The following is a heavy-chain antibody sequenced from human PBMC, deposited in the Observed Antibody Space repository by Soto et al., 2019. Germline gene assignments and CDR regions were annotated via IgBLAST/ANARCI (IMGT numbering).Heavy chain of an antibody. D-gene: IGHD5-18*01. V-gene: IGHV3-48*01. J-gene: IGHJ6*03. CDR1: GFTFSSYS. CDR3: ARVVKLWLAPYMDV. CDR2: ISSSSSTI. Sequence: PGGSLRLSCAASGFTFSSYSMNWVGQAPGKGLEWVSYISSSSSTIYYADSVKGRLTISRDNAKNSLYLQMNSLRAEDTAVYYCARVVKLWLAPYMDVWGKGTTVTVSS.